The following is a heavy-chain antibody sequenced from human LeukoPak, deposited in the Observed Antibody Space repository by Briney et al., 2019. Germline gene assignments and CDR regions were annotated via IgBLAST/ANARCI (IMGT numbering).Heavy chain of an antibody. CDR2: ISGSGGST. CDR3: AKRIQSAMATGY. V-gene: IGHV3-23*01. Sequence: GGSLRLSCAASGFTFSSYAMSWARQAPGKGLEWVSAISGSGGSTYYADSVKGRFTISRDNSKNTLYLQMNSLRAEDTAVYYCAKRIQSAMATGYWGQGTLVTVSS. J-gene: IGHJ4*02. CDR1: GFTFSSYA. D-gene: IGHD5-18*01.